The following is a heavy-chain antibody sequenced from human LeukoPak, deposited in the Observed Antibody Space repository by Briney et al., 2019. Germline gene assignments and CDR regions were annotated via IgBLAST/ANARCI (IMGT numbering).Heavy chain of an antibody. CDR2: IYYSGST. D-gene: IGHD6-19*01. Sequence: SETLSLTCAVYGGSFSGYYWSWIRQPPGKGLEWIGSIYYSGSTYYNPSLKSRVTISVDTSKNQFSLKLSSVTAADTAVYYCARPYSSGGFDYWGQGTLVTVSS. CDR1: GGSFSGYY. J-gene: IGHJ4*02. CDR3: ARPYSSGGFDY. V-gene: IGHV4-34*01.